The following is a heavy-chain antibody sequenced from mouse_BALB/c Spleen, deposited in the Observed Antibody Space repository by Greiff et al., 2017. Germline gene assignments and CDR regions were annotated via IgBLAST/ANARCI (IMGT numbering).Heavy chain of an antibody. CDR1: GFTFSSYT. V-gene: IGHV5-6-4*01. D-gene: IGHD1-1*01. CDR3: TRDQGDGYWFAY. Sequence: EVKLMESGGGLVKPGGSLKLSCAASGFTFSSYTMSWVRQTPEKRLEWVATISSGGSYTYYPDSVKGRFTISRDNAKNTLYLQMSSLKSEDTAMYYCTRDQGDGYWFAYWGQGTLVTVSA. CDR2: ISSGGSYT. J-gene: IGHJ3*01.